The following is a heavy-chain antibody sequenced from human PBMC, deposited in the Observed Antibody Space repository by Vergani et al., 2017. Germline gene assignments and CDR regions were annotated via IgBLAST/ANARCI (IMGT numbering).Heavy chain of an antibody. V-gene: IGHV3-7*01. D-gene: IGHD1-7*01. J-gene: IGHJ5*02. CDR1: GFTFSSYW. Sequence: EVQLVESGGGLVQPGGSLRLSCAASGFTFSSYWMSWVRQAPGKGLEWVANIKQDGSEKNYVDSVKGRFTISRDNAKKSLYLQMNSLRAEDTAVYYCARARITGTRWIYPWGQGTLVTVSS. CDR2: IKQDGSEK. CDR3: ARARITGTRWIYP.